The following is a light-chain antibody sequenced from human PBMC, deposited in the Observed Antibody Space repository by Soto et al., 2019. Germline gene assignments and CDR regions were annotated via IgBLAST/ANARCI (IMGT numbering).Light chain of an antibody. Sequence: EIVLTQSPATLSLSPGERATLSCRASQTVINYLAWYQQRPGQAPRLLIYDTYNRATGIPARFSGSGSGTHFTITISSLEPEDFAVYYCQHRNQWPHTFGQGTKLEIK. V-gene: IGKV3-11*01. CDR1: QTVINY. CDR2: DTY. CDR3: QHRNQWPHT. J-gene: IGKJ2*01.